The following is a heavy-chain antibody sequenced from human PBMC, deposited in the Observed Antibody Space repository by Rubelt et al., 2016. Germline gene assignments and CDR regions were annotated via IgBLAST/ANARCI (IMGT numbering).Heavy chain of an antibody. Sequence: LLLQESGPGLVEPSETLSLTCTVSSGSFSSSTNYWGWIRQPPGKGLEWIGSILNSGSTFYNPSLKSRVTRSVDTSKNQFPLRLGAATAADTAVYYCVRYSTATMNHHWGQGALVTVSS. CDR2: ILNSGST. CDR1: SGSFSSSTNY. V-gene: IGHV4-39*01. D-gene: IGHD2-21*02. J-gene: IGHJ5*02. CDR3: VRYSTATMNHH.